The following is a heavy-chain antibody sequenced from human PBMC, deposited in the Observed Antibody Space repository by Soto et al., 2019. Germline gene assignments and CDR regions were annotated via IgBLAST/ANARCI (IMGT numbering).Heavy chain of an antibody. CDR1: GYTFTVYY. J-gene: IGHJ4*02. D-gene: IGHD1-26*01. CDR2: INPKSGGT. V-gene: IGHV1-2*02. CDR3: ARDMAKGGGSAGFDY. Sequence: ASVKVSCKASGYTFTVYYMHWVRQAPGQGLEWMGWINPKSGGTMYPQKFQGRVTMTWDTSISTAYMALTRLRSDDTAVYYCARDMAKGGGSAGFDYWGQGALVTVSS.